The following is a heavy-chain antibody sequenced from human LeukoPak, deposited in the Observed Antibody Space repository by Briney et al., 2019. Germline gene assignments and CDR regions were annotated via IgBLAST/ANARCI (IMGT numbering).Heavy chain of an antibody. CDR2: IYPGDSDT. CDR3: ARQRGYCGGGRCYDNWFDP. Sequence: GESLKISCKASGYSFSNYWIGWVRQMPEKGLEWMGIIYPGDSDTTYSPTFQGQVTISVDRSINTAYLQWSSLNASDTAMYYCARQRGYCGGGRCYDNWFDPWGQGTLVTVSS. J-gene: IGHJ5*02. V-gene: IGHV5-51*01. CDR1: GYSFSNYW. D-gene: IGHD2-15*01.